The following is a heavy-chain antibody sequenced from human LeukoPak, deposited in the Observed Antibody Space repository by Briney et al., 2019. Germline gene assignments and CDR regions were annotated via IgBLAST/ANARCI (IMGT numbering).Heavy chain of an antibody. CDR3: ARLPQWGGTYHFDY. V-gene: IGHV5-51*01. CDR2: IYPGDSDT. Sequence: GESLKISCKGSGYSFTNHWIGWVRQMPGKGLEWMGIIYPGDSDTRYSPSFQGQVTISADKSISTAYLQWSSLKASDTATYYCARLPQWGGTYHFDYWGQGTLLTVSS. CDR1: GYSFTNHW. J-gene: IGHJ4*02. D-gene: IGHD1-26*01.